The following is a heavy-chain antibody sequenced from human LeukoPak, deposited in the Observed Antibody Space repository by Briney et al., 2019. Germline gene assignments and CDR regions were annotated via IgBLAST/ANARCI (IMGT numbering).Heavy chain of an antibody. CDR3: ARARYFDWFFDY. CDR1: GFTFSSYA. V-gene: IGHV3-30*14. CDR2: ISYDGSNK. D-gene: IGHD3-9*01. Sequence: PGRSLRLSCAASGFTFSSYAMHWVRQAPGKGLEWVAVISYDGSNKYYADSVKGRFTISRDNSKNTLYLQMNSLRAEDTAVYYCARARYFDWFFDYWGQGTLVTVSS. J-gene: IGHJ4*02.